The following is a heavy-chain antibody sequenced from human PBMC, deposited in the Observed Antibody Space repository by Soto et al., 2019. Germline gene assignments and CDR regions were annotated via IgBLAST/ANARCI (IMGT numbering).Heavy chain of an antibody. CDR2: IIPILGIA. CDR1: GGTFSSYT. CDR3: AHSVAVTDFDY. V-gene: IGHV1-69*02. Sequence: GASVKVSCKASGGTFSSYTISWVRQAPGQGLEWMGRIIPILGIANYAQKFQGRVTITADKSTSTAYMELSSLRSEDTAVYYCAHSVAVTDFDYWGQGTLVTVSS. J-gene: IGHJ4*02. D-gene: IGHD4-17*01.